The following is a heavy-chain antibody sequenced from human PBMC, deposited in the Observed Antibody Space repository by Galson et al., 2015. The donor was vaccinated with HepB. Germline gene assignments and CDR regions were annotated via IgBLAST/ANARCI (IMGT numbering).Heavy chain of an antibody. V-gene: IGHV4-34*01. Sequence: TLSLTCAVYGGSFNGYYWTWIRQSPGKGLEWIGEINHNGISNYNPSLKSRVTISVDTSKNQFSLKVTSVTAADMAVYYCARPRTVGANYFGYWGQGILVTVSS. CDR1: GGSFNGYY. CDR2: INHNGIS. J-gene: IGHJ4*02. D-gene: IGHD1-26*01. CDR3: ARPRTVGANYFGY.